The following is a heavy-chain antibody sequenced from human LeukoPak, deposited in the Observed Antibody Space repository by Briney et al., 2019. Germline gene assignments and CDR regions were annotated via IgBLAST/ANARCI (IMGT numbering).Heavy chain of an antibody. D-gene: IGHD3-16*01. V-gene: IGHV1-46*01. CDR1: GYTFTNYN. Sequence: PRASVKVSCKASGYTFTNYNIHWVRQAPGQGLEWMGIISPSGGTTSYAQKFQGRVTMTRDTSTSTVYMDLSSLRSEDTAVYYCGTLGGTADYWGQGTLVTLSS. CDR2: ISPSGGTT. J-gene: IGHJ4*02. CDR3: GTLGGTADY.